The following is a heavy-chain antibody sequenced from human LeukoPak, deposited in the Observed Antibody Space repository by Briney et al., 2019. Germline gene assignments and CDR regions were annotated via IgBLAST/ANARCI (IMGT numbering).Heavy chain of an antibody. D-gene: IGHD3-22*01. Sequence: GESLKISCKGSGYSFINYWIGWVRQMPGKGLEWMGIIYPDDSDTRYSPSFQGQVTISADKPISTAYLQWSSLKASDTAMYYCARHIVVGGYYYYYMDVWGKGTTVTVSS. J-gene: IGHJ6*03. CDR2: IYPDDSDT. CDR3: ARHIVVGGYYYYYMDV. CDR1: GYSFINYW. V-gene: IGHV5-51*01.